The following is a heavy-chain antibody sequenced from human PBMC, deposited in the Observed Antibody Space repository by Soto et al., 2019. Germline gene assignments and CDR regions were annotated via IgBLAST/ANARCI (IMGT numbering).Heavy chain of an antibody. CDR1: GFTLSNIG. CDR3: AKESGGERYAAYFVL. D-gene: IGHD2-21*01. V-gene: IGHV3-30*18. Sequence: QVQLVESGGGVVQPGTSLRLACAASGFTLSNIGMQWVRQAPGKGLEWVAVISAGGNTKYYADSVKGRFTISRDNAKNPRFLQMNSLRAEDTAVYYCAKESGGERYAAYFVLWGQGTLVSVSA. J-gene: IGHJ4*02. CDR2: ISAGGNTK.